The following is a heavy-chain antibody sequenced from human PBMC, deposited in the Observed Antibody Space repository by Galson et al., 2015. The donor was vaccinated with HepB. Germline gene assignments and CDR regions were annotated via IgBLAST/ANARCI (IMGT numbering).Heavy chain of an antibody. CDR2: IWSDDSSP. Sequence: SLRLSCAASGFSFNTFVMHWVRQAPGRGLEWVELIWSDDSSPYYGDSVRGRFTISRDNSKNMLYLQMNNLRVADTAIYYCARDVVDDIDNDDYSSAAGYWGQGTLVTVSS. CDR1: GFSFNTFV. V-gene: IGHV3-33*01. D-gene: IGHD4-17*01. J-gene: IGHJ4*02. CDR3: ARDVVDDIDNDDYSSAAGY.